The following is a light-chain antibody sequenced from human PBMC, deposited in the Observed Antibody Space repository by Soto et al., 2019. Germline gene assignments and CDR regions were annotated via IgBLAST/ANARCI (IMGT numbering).Light chain of an antibody. J-gene: IGLJ2*01. CDR3: SSYTSGGSAI. CDR1: TGDVGDYNY. Sequence: QSVLTQPASVSGSPGQSITISCTATTGDVGDYNYVSWYQQYPGKAPKPIIYHVSNRPSGVSNRFSGSKSGDTASLTISGLQAEDEADYYCSSYTSGGSAIFGGGTKVTVL. V-gene: IGLV2-14*01. CDR2: HVS.